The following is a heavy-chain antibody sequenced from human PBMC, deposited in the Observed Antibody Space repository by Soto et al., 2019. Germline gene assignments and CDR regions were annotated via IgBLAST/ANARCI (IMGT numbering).Heavy chain of an antibody. CDR1: GFTFSSYS. J-gene: IGHJ6*03. D-gene: IGHD6-13*01. V-gene: IGHV3-48*01. CDR3: ARDRGSSWYEYYYMDV. Sequence: GGSLRLSCAASGFTFSSYSMNWVRQAPGKGLEWVSYISSSSSTIYYADSVKGRFTISRDNAKNSLYLQMNSLRAEDTAVYYCARDRGSSWYEYYYMDVWGKGTTVTVSS. CDR2: ISSSSSTI.